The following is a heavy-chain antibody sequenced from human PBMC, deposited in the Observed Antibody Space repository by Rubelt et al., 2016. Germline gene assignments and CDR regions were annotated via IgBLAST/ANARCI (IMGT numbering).Heavy chain of an antibody. Sequence: VQLVESGGGVVQPGRSLRLACAASGFTFSNYGMHWVRQAPGQGLEWVALIWYDGSNKYYADSVQGRFTISRDISKSTVYLQMGSLRADDTAGYYCARGRGGTYGYWDYWGQGSLVTVSS. CDR2: IWYDGSNK. CDR1: GFTFSNYG. J-gene: IGHJ4*02. V-gene: IGHV3-33*01. CDR3: ARGRGGTYGYWDY. D-gene: IGHD5-18*01.